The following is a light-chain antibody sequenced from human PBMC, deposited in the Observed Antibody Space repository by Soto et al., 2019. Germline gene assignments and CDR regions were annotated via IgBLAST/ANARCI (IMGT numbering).Light chain of an antibody. Sequence: QSVLTQPASVSGSPGQSITISCTGTSSDVGGYNYVSWYQQHPGKAPKLMIYDVSNRPSGVSNRFSGSKSGNTASLTISGLQAEDEADFYCSSYTSTYTVVFGVVTKLTVL. CDR2: DVS. V-gene: IGLV2-14*01. CDR1: SSDVGGYNY. J-gene: IGLJ2*01. CDR3: SSYTSTYTVV.